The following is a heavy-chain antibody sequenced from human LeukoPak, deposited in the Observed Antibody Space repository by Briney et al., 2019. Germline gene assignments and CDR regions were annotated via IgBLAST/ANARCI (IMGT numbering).Heavy chain of an antibody. V-gene: IGHV1-69*13. J-gene: IGHJ3*02. Sequence: GASVKVSCKASGGTFSSYAISWVRQAPGQGLEWMGGIISIFGTANYAQKFQGRVTITADESTSTAYMELSSLRSEDTAVYYCASPTTGSDAFDIWGQGTMVTVSP. CDR1: GGTFSSYA. CDR2: IISIFGTA. CDR3: ASPTTGSDAFDI. D-gene: IGHD4-11*01.